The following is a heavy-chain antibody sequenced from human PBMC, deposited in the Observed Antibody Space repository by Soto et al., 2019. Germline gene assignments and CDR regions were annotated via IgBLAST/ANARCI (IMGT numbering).Heavy chain of an antibody. J-gene: IGHJ6*02. D-gene: IGHD2-2*01. CDR2: ISYDGSNK. V-gene: IGHV3-30-3*01. Sequence: LRLSCAASGFTFSSYAMHWVRQAPGKGLEWVAVISYDGSNKYYADSVKGRFTISRDNSKNTLYLQMNSLRAEDTAVYYCARFDIVVVPAAIPSGMDVWGQGTTVTVSS. CDR1: GFTFSSYA. CDR3: ARFDIVVVPAAIPSGMDV.